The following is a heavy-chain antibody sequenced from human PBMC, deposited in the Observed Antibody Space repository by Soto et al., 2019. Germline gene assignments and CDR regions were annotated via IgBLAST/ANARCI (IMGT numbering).Heavy chain of an antibody. CDR2: ISSSSSYI. D-gene: IGHD1-26*01. J-gene: IGHJ4*02. CDR1: GSTFSSYS. V-gene: IGHV3-21*01. CDR3: ARYSGSKGYFDY. Sequence: EVQLVESGGGLVKPGGSLRLSCAASGSTFSSYSMNWVRQAPGKGLEWVSSISSSSSYIYYADSVKGRFTISRDNAKNSLYLQMNSLRAEDTAVYYCARYSGSKGYFDYWGQGTLVTVSS.